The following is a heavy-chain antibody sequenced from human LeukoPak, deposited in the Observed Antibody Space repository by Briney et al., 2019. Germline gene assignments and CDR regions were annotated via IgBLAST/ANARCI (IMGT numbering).Heavy chain of an antibody. Sequence: PSETLPLTCAVSGYSISSGYYWGWIRQPPGKGLEWIGSIYHSGSTYYNPSLKSRVTISVDTSKNQFSLKLSSVTAADTAVYYCARQRVRGIVVVPDFDYWGQGTLVTVSS. D-gene: IGHD2-2*01. CDR1: GYSISSGYY. CDR2: IYHSGST. CDR3: ARQRVRGIVVVPDFDY. J-gene: IGHJ4*02. V-gene: IGHV4-38-2*01.